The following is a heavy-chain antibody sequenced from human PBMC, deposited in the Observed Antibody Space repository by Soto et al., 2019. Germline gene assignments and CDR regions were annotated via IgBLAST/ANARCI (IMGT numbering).Heavy chain of an antibody. D-gene: IGHD5-18*01. CDR2: ISAYNGNT. J-gene: IGHJ6*02. CDR1: GYTFTSYG. CDR3: ASVRYSYGYFDYYYGMDV. V-gene: IGHV1-18*01. Sequence: ASVKVSCKASGYTFTSYGISWVRQAPGQGLEWMGWISAYNGNTNYAQKLQGRVTMTTDTSTSTAYMELRSLRSDDTAVYYCASVRYSYGYFDYYYGMDVWGQGTTVTVSS.